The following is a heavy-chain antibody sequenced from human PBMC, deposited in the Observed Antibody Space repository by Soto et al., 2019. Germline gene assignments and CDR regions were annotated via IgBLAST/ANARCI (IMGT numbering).Heavy chain of an antibody. Sequence: SVDGSGKGSGGSLRRYAISWVRQDHGQGLEWMGGIIPIFGTANYAQKFQGRVTITADESTSTAYMELSSLRSEDTAVYYCARDRRKNDYYYYGMDVWGQGTTVTVSS. V-gene: IGHV1-69*13. CDR3: ARDRRKNDYYYYGMDV. J-gene: IGHJ6*02. CDR1: GGSLRRYA. CDR2: IIPIFGTA.